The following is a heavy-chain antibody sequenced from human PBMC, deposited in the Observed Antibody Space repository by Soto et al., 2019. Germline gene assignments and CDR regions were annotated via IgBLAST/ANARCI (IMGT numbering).Heavy chain of an antibody. V-gene: IGHV3-30*18. CDR3: AKGGPAMLGGDH. CDR1: GFTFSSYA. Sequence: QVQLVESGGGVVQPGRSLRLSCAASGFTFSSYAMHWVRQAPGKGLEWVAIASSDGTTAYYADSVKGRFTISRDNSKNTLYLQMSSLRADDTAVYYGAKGGPAMLGGDHWGQGTLVTVSS. J-gene: IGHJ4*02. CDR2: ASSDGTTA. D-gene: IGHD5-18*01.